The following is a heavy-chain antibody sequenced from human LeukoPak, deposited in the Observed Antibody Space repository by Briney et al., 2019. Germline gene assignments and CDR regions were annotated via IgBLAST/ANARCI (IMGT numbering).Heavy chain of an antibody. V-gene: IGHV3-48*03. CDR2: ISSSGSTI. D-gene: IGHD3-10*02. Sequence: GGSLRLSCAASGFTVSSNYMTWVRQAPGKGLEWVSYISSSGSTIYYADSVKGRFTISRDNAKNSLYLQMNSLRAEDTAVYYCAELGITMIGGVWGKGTTVTISS. CDR3: AELGITMIGGV. J-gene: IGHJ6*04. CDR1: GFTVSSNY.